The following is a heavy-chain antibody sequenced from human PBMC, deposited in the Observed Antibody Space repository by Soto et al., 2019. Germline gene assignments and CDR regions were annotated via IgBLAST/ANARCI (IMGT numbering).Heavy chain of an antibody. CDR3: ARLEGLATISYYFDF. Sequence: PSVPMSLTCSVADGNIISVRYCWVRNSQTPGKGLEWIGSIYYRGNAYYNPSLQTRVTISLDKSRSQFSLKLNSVTAADSAVYFCARLEGLATISYYFDFWGPGALVTVSS. J-gene: IGHJ4*02. V-gene: IGHV4-39*01. CDR1: DGNIISVRYC. CDR2: IYYRGNA. D-gene: IGHD3-9*01.